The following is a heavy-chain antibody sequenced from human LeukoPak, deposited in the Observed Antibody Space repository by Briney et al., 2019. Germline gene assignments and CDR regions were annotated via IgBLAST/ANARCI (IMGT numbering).Heavy chain of an antibody. CDR3: ARGERRITMVRGHNWFDP. CDR1: GGSFSGYY. V-gene: IGHV4-34*01. J-gene: IGHJ5*02. Sequence: SGTLSLTCAVYGGSFSGYYWSWIRQPPGKGLEWIGEINHSGSTNYNPSLKSRVTISVDTSKNQFSLKLSSVTAADTAVYYCARGERRITMVRGHNWFDPWGQGTLVTVSS. D-gene: IGHD3-10*01. CDR2: INHSGST.